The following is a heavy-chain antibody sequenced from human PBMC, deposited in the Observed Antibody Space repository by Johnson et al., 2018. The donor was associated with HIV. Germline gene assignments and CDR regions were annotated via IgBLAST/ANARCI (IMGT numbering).Heavy chain of an antibody. CDR3: ARARGFGGPGSPGAFDI. J-gene: IGHJ3*02. Sequence: VQLVESGGGVVQPGRSLRLSCAASGFTFSSYAMHWVRPAPGKGLEWVAVISYDRSNTYYADSVKGRFTISRDNSKSTRYLQMNSLRAEATAVYYCARARGFGGPGSPGAFDIWGQGTMVTVSS. V-gene: IGHV3-30-3*01. CDR2: ISYDRSNT. CDR1: GFTFSSYA. D-gene: IGHD3-10*01.